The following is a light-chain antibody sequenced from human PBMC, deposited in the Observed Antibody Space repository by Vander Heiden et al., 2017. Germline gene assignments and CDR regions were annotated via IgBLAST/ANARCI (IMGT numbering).Light chain of an antibody. Sequence: DIVMTQSPDSLAVSLGERATINCKSSQSVLYSSNNKNYLAWYQQTPGQPPKLLIYWASTRESGVPDRFSGSGSGTDFTLTISSLQAADVAVSYCQQYYSTAYTFGQGTKLELK. CDR1: QSVLYSSNNKNY. J-gene: IGKJ2*01. V-gene: IGKV4-1*01. CDR2: WAS. CDR3: QQYYSTAYT.